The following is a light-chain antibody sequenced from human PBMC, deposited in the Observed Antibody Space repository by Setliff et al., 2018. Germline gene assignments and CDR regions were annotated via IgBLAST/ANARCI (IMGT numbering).Light chain of an antibody. CDR1: SSDVGAYNY. Sequence: QSALTQPPSASGSPGQSVTISCTGTSSDVGAYNYVSWYQQHPGKAPKVMIYEVSKRPSGVPDRFSASKSGNTAPLTVSGLQAEDEADYYCSSYAGSNLYVFGTGTKVTVL. J-gene: IGLJ1*01. CDR3: SSYAGSNLYV. V-gene: IGLV2-8*01. CDR2: EVS.